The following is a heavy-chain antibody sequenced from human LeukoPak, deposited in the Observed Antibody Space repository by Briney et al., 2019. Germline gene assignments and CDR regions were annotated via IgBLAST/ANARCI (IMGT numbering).Heavy chain of an antibody. J-gene: IGHJ4*02. CDR3: ARGGGNGIDSFRTFDY. V-gene: IGHV1-8*01. CDR2: MNPKSGFT. CDR1: GYTFTSYD. Sequence: ASVKVSCKASGYTFTSYDIHWVRQATGHGPEWMGWMNPKSGFTGYAQKFRGRVTMTRDTSTNTAFMELSRLRFEDTAVFYCARGGGNGIDSFRTFDYGGKGSL. D-gene: IGHD4-23*01.